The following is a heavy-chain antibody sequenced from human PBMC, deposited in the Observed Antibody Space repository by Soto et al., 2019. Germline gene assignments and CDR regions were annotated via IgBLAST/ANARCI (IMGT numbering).Heavy chain of an antibody. V-gene: IGHV5-51*01. J-gene: IGHJ4*02. CDR1: GCNFIAYW. CDR2: IYPGDSDL. Sequence: GVSLKVSCKGSGCNFIAYWSGWMRQRPGKGPEWMGIIYPGDSDLRYSPSFQGQVTISADKSINTAYLQGNSLKASDSAMYYCARHSSTWYKEYWGQGTLVTVS. D-gene: IGHD1-1*01. CDR3: ARHSSTWYKEY.